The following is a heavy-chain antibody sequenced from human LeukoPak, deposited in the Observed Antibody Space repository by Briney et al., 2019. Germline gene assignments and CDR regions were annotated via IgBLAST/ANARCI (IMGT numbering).Heavy chain of an antibody. CDR1: GYTFTDYY. Sequence: ASVKLSCKASGYTFTDYYMHWVRQAPGQGLEWMGWINPDTGVTNCAQKFQGRVTMTRDTSITTAYMELSRLTSDDSAVYYCATDGALDYWGQGTLVTVSS. CDR2: INPDTGVT. D-gene: IGHD3-16*01. J-gene: IGHJ4*02. V-gene: IGHV1-2*02. CDR3: ATDGALDY.